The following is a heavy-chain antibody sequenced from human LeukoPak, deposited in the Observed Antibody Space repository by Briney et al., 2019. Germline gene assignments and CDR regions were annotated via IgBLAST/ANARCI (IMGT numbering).Heavy chain of an antibody. D-gene: IGHD3-22*01. V-gene: IGHV4-59*01. CDR2: IYYTGST. J-gene: IGHJ4*02. CDR1: GGSISNYY. Sequence: SETLSLTCTGSGGSISNYYWSWIRQPPGKGLEWFGYIYYTGSTNYNPSLKSRVTISVDTSKNQFSLKLSSVTAADTAVYYCAGCGDSAGYYYPMFHYWGQGTLVTVSS. CDR3: AGCGDSAGYYYPMFHY.